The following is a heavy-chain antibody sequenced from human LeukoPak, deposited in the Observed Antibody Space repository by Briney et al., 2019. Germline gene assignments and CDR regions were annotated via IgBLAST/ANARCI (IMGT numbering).Heavy chain of an antibody. V-gene: IGHV3-66*01. J-gene: IGHJ2*01. CDR3: ARDKVYYYDSSGYSYYWYFDL. D-gene: IGHD3-22*01. CDR1: GFTVSSNY. Sequence: GGSLRLSCAASGFTVSSNYMSWVRQAPGKGLEWVSVIYSGGSTYYADSVKGRFAISRDNSKNTLYLQMNSLRAEDTAVYYCARDKVYYYDSSGYSYYWYFDLWGRGTLVTVSS. CDR2: IYSGGST.